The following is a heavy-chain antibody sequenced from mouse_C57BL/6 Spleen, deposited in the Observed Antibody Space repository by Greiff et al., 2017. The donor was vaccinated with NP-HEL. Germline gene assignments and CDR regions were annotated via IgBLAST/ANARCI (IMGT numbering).Heavy chain of an antibody. Sequence: QVQLQQPGTELVKPGASVKLSCKASGYTFTSYWMNWVKQRPGQGLEWIGNINPSNGGTNYNEKFKSKATLTVDKSSSTAYMQLSSLTSEDSAVYYCARGPITAGGDDFDYWGQGTTLTVSS. CDR1: GYTFTSYW. CDR2: INPSNGGT. CDR3: ARGPITAGGDDFDY. J-gene: IGHJ2*01. D-gene: IGHD1-1*01. V-gene: IGHV1-53*01.